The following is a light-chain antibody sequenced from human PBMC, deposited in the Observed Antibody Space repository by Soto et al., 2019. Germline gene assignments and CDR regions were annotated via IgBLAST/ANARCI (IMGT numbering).Light chain of an antibody. V-gene: IGKV1-5*03. Sequence: DIQMTQSPSTLSGSVGDRATITCRASQTISSWLAWYQQKPGKATKLLIYKASTLKSGVPSRFSGSGSGTEFTLTISSLQPDEFATYYCQHYNSYSEAFGQGTKVDIK. J-gene: IGKJ1*01. CDR3: QHYNSYSEA. CDR1: QTISSW. CDR2: KAS.